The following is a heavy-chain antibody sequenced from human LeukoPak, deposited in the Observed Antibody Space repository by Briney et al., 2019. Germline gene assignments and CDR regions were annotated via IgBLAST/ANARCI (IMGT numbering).Heavy chain of an antibody. Sequence: PGGSLRLSCAASGFTFSSYEMNWVRQAPGKGLEWVSYISSRGRTIYYAGSVKGRFTMSRDNAKNSLYLQMNSLRAEDTAVYYCARDSNWSPDYWGQGTLVTVSS. V-gene: IGHV3-48*03. CDR3: ARDSNWSPDY. J-gene: IGHJ4*02. CDR1: GFTFSSYE. CDR2: ISSRGRTI. D-gene: IGHD1-1*01.